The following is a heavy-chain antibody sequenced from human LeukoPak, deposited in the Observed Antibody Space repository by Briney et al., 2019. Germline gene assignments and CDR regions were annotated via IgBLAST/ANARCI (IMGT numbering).Heavy chain of an antibody. CDR1: GGSISSYY. V-gene: IGHV4-59*01. Sequence: SETLSLTCTVSGGSISSYYWSWIRQSPGKGLEWIGYVYYSGSTNYNPSLKSRVTISVDTSKKQFSLKLSSVTAADTAVYYCARGGYDFWSGYFWYFDYWGQGTLVTVSS. CDR3: ARGGYDFWSGYFWYFDY. D-gene: IGHD3-3*01. CDR2: VYYSGST. J-gene: IGHJ4*02.